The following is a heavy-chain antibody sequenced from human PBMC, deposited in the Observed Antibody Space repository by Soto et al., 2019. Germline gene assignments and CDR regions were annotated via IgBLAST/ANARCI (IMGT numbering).Heavy chain of an antibody. CDR1: GFTFSSYA. Sequence: GGSLRLSCAASGFTFSSYAMSWVRQAPGKGLEWVSAISGSGDKTYYADSVKGRITISRDNSKNTLYLQMNSLRAEDTAVYYCAKDGKIAAAGTWVKYFDYWGQGTLVTVSS. V-gene: IGHV3-23*01. J-gene: IGHJ4*02. D-gene: IGHD6-13*01. CDR2: ISGSGDKT. CDR3: AKDGKIAAAGTWVKYFDY.